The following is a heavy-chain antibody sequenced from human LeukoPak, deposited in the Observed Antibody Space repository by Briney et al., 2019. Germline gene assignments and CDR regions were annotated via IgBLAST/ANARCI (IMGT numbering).Heavy chain of an antibody. D-gene: IGHD3-3*01. CDR1: GFTVSSNY. CDR3: AEDLGGYYWLGQEADDDAFDI. CDR2: IYSGGST. J-gene: IGHJ3*02. Sequence: PGGSLRLSCAASGFTVSSNYMSWVRQAPGKGLEWVSVIYSGGSTYYADSVKGRFTISRDNSKNTLYLQMNSLRAEDTAVYYCAEDLGGYYWLGQEADDDAFDIWGQGTMVTVSS. V-gene: IGHV3-66*01.